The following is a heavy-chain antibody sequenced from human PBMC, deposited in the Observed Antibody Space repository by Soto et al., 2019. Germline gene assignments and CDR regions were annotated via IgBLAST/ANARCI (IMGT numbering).Heavy chain of an antibody. D-gene: IGHD2-21*01. Sequence: QVQLQESGPGLVKPSQTLSLTCTVSGGSISSGDYYWSWIHQPPGKGLEWIGYIYYSGSTYYNPSLTSRVTISVDTSKNQFSLKLSSVTDADTDVYYCARVGEGDIAFDIWGQGTMVTVSS. CDR2: IYYSGST. CDR3: ARVGEGDIAFDI. V-gene: IGHV4-30-4*01. CDR1: GGSISSGDYY. J-gene: IGHJ3*02.